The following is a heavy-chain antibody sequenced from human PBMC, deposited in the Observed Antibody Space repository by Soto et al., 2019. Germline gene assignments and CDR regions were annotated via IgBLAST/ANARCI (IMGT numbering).Heavy chain of an antibody. J-gene: IGHJ4*02. CDR3: TAAHYFGSGSYLY. D-gene: IGHD3-10*01. CDR2: IKSKADGGTT. Sequence: GGSLRLSCAASGFTFSSYAMSWVRQAPGKGLEWDGRIKSKADGGTTDYGTPVKGRFTISRDDSKNTLNLQMNSLKTEDTAVYCCTAAHYFGSGSYLYWGQGTLVTVSS. CDR1: GFTFSSYA. V-gene: IGHV3-15*01.